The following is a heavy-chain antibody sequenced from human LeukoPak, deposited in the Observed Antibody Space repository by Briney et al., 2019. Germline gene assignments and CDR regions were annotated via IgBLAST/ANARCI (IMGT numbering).Heavy chain of an antibody. CDR3: ARYTAMVNRFFDY. V-gene: IGHV4-34*01. D-gene: IGHD5-18*01. CDR1: GGSFSGYY. Sequence: SPSETLSLTCAVYGGSFSGYYWSWIRQPPGKGLEWIGEINHSGSTNYNPSLKSRVTISVDTSKNQFSLKLSSVTAADTAVYYCARYTAMVNRFFDYWGQGTLVTVSS. J-gene: IGHJ4*02. CDR2: INHSGST.